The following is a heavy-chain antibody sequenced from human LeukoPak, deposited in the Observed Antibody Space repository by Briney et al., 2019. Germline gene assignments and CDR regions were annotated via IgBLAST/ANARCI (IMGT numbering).Heavy chain of an antibody. CDR1: GGSISSYY. J-gene: IGHJ4*02. D-gene: IGHD6-13*01. Sequence: SETLSLTCTVSGGSISSYYWSWIRQPAGKGLEWIGRIYTSGSTNYNPSLKSRVTMSVDTSKNQLSLKLSSVTAADTAVYYCASRVAASGRRDYWGQGTLVTVSS. V-gene: IGHV4-4*07. CDR2: IYTSGST. CDR3: ASRVAASGRRDY.